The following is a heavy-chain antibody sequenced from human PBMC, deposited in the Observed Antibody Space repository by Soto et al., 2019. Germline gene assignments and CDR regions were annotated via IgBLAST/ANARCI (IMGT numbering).Heavy chain of an antibody. Sequence: QVQLVQSGAEVKKPGSSVRVSCKASGGTLRNYGISWVRQAPGQGLKWMGGIIPVFGTANYAQKFQGRVTITADESTSTVYMDVTSLRSEDTAVYYCSRGDATKIVVTTYYGMDVWGQGTTVTVSS. V-gene: IGHV1-69*12. CDR3: SRGDATKIVVTTYYGMDV. D-gene: IGHD4-17*01. CDR2: IIPVFGTA. CDR1: GGTLRNYG. J-gene: IGHJ6*02.